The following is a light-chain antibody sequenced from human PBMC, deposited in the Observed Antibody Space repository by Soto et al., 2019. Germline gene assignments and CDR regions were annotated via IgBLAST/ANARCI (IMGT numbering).Light chain of an antibody. Sequence: SVLTHPGSVSVSPGQSDTISCTGTNTDVGGHNYVSWYLQHPGEAPKLIIYDVSERPSGVPDRFSGSKSGNTASLPISGLQVEDDGHYYCYSYAGAYTFVFGTGTKV. CDR3: YSYAGAYTFV. CDR1: NTDVGGHNY. V-gene: IGLV2-11*01. CDR2: DVS. J-gene: IGLJ1*01.